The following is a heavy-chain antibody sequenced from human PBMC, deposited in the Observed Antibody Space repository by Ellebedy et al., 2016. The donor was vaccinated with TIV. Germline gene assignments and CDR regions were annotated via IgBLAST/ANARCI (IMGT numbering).Heavy chain of an antibody. V-gene: IGHV3-73*01. J-gene: IGHJ4*02. CDR1: GFTFSGSA. CDR3: TRQFTTVTTSYYDY. Sequence: GESLKISCAASGFTFSGSAIHWVRQASGKGLEWVGRIRSKANSYATAYAASVKGRFTISRDDSKDTAYLQMNSLKTEDTAVYYCTRQFTTVTTSYYDYWGQGTLVTVSS. CDR2: IRSKANSYAT. D-gene: IGHD4-17*01.